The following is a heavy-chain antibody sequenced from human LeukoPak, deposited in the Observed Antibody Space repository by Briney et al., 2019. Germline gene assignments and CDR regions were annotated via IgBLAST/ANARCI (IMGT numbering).Heavy chain of an antibody. CDR1: GGTFSSYA. V-gene: IGHV1-69*13. J-gene: IGHJ6*02. CDR3: ARPRPLYCSGGSCYQRRYYYYYGMDV. CDR2: IIPIFGTA. D-gene: IGHD2-15*01. Sequence: SVKVSCKASGGTFSSYAISWVRQAPGQGLGWMGGIIPIFGTANYAQKFQGRVTITADESTSTAYMELSSLRSEDTAVYYCARPRPLYCSGGSCYQRRYYYYYGMDVWGQGTTVTVSS.